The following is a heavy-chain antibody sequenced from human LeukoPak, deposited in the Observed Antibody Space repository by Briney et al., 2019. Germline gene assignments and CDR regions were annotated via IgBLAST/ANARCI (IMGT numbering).Heavy chain of an antibody. CDR1: GFTFDDYA. J-gene: IGHJ4*02. Sequence: GGSLRLSCAASGFTFDDYAMHWVRQAPGKGLEWVSGISWNSGSIGYADSVKGRFTISRDNAKNSLYLQMNSLRAEDTALYYCAKDIGIAVAGGHFDYWGQGTLVTVSS. CDR3: AKDIGIAVAGGHFDY. D-gene: IGHD6-19*01. V-gene: IGHV3-9*01. CDR2: ISWNSGSI.